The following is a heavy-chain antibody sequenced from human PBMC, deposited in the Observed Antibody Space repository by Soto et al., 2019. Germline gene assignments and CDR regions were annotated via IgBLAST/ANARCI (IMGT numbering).Heavy chain of an antibody. D-gene: IGHD6-25*01. CDR3: ARDLRPGSSGQYYFDY. J-gene: IGHJ4*02. V-gene: IGHV1-69*01. Sequence: QVHLVQSGAEVKKPGSSVKVSCKASGGTFSSYAISWVRQAPGQGLEWMGGIIPIFGTANYAQKFQGRVTITADESTSTAYMELSILRSEHTAVYYCARDLRPGSSGQYYFDYWGQGTLVTVSS. CDR2: IIPIFGTA. CDR1: GGTFSSYA.